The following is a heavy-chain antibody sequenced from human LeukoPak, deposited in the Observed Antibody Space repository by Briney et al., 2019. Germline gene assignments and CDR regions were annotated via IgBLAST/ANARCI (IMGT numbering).Heavy chain of an antibody. V-gene: IGHV3-74*01. CDR1: GFSLSGYW. CDR2: INSDGSIT. J-gene: IGHJ4*02. CDR3: AGASPMIDY. D-gene: IGHD3-22*01. Sequence: GGSLRLSCAASGFSLSGYWMNWVREVPGKGLVWVSRINSDGSITDYADSVKGRFTISRDTAENTLYLQMNSLGAEDTAVYYCAGASPMIDYWGQGTLVTVSS.